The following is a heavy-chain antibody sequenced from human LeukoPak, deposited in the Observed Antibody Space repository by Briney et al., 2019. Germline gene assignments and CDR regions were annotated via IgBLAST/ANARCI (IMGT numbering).Heavy chain of an antibody. CDR3: ARGIDCSGGSCYRYYYYGMDV. Sequence: ASVKVSCKASGYTFTSYAMHWVRQAPGQRLEWMGWINAGNGNTKYSQKFQGRVTTTRDTSASTAYMELSSLRSEDTAVYYCARGIDCSGGSCYRYYYYGMDVWGQGTTVTVSS. CDR2: INAGNGNT. V-gene: IGHV1-3*01. CDR1: GYTFTSYA. D-gene: IGHD2-15*01. J-gene: IGHJ6*02.